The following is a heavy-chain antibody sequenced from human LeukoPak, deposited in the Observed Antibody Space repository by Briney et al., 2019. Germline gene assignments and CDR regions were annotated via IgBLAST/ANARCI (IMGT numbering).Heavy chain of an antibody. CDR2: IIPMAGTP. CDR1: GGTFSSYG. J-gene: IGHJ3*01. D-gene: IGHD3-10*01. Sequence: GASVKVSCKAYGGTFSSYGINWVRQAPGQRLQWMGGIIPMAGTPNYAQKFQGRVTITADESTRTACMELSRLRSEDTAVYYCARAPEGGIYGSGVCEVWGQGTVVTVSS. CDR3: ARAPEGGIYGSGVCEV. V-gene: IGHV1-69*13.